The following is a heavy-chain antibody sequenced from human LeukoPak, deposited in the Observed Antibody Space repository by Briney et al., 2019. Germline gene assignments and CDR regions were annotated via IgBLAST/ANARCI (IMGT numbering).Heavy chain of an antibody. CDR1: GGTFSSYG. Sequence: LRASVKVSCKASGGTFSSYGISWVRQAPGQGLEWMGWISAYNGNTNYAQKLQGRVTMTTDTSTSTAYMELRSLRSDDTAVYYCARSYGSGSDYWGQGTLVTVSS. CDR2: ISAYNGNT. CDR3: ARSYGSGSDY. V-gene: IGHV1-18*01. J-gene: IGHJ4*02. D-gene: IGHD3-10*01.